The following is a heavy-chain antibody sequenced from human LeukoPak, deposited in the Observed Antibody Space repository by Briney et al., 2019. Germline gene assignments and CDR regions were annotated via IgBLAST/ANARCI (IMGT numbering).Heavy chain of an antibody. D-gene: IGHD6-13*01. CDR2: IVPILGTA. V-gene: IGHV1-69*10. J-gene: IGHJ4*02. CDR1: GGTFSTYA. Sequence: ASVKVSCKASGGTFSTYAISWVRQAPGQGLGWVGGIVPILGTANYAQNFQGRVTITADRSTTTAYMELSSLRSEDTAVYYCARVPQGSSWPYYFDYWGQGTLVTVSS. CDR3: ARVPQGSSWPYYFDY.